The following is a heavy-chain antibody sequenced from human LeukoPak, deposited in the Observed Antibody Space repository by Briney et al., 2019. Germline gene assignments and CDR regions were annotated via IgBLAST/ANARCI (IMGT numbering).Heavy chain of an antibody. V-gene: IGHV3-30*02. J-gene: IGHJ1*01. CDR2: IRYDGDNK. D-gene: IGHD6-19*01. CDR1: GFTFRPDD. CDR3: AKGGPVAANPRYFQH. Sequence: GGSLRLSCAASGFTFRPDDMHWVRQAPGKGLEWLASIRYDGDNKYYADSVEGRFTISRDNSKNTLSLQMNSLRAEDTAVYYCAKGGPVAANPRYFQHWGQGTLVTVSS.